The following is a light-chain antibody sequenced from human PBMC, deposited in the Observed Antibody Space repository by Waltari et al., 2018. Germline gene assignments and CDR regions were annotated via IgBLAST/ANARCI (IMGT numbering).Light chain of an antibody. CDR2: DAS. V-gene: IGKV3-11*01. CDR1: QSVNSH. CDR3: QQRFTWPSIT. Sequence: IMLTQSTATLSLHPGESATLSRRTSQSVNSHLAWYQHKPDQAPRLLIYDASNPATGIPARFSGSGSGTDFTLTISSLEPDDFALYYCQQRFTWPSITFGQGTQLEIK. J-gene: IGKJ5*01.